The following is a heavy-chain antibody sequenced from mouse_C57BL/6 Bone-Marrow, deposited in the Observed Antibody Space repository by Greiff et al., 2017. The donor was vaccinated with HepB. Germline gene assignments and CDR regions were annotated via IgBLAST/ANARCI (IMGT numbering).Heavy chain of an antibody. V-gene: IGHV2-5*01. Sequence: VKLVESGPGLVQPSQSLSITCTVSGFSLTSYGVHWVRQSPGKGLEWLGVIWRGGSTDYNAAFMSRLSITKDNSKSQVFFKMNSLQADDTAIYYCATKKKYYLDFDVWGTGTTVTVSS. J-gene: IGHJ1*03. D-gene: IGHD5-5*01. CDR2: IWRGGST. CDR3: ATKKKYYLDFDV. CDR1: GFSLTSYG.